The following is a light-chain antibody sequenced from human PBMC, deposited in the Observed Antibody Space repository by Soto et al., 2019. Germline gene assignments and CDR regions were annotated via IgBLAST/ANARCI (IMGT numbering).Light chain of an antibody. Sequence: DSQMTQSPSSLSASVGDRVTITCRASQDISNSLAWYQQNPGKVPKLLIYGASSLQSGVPSRVSGSGSGTDFTLTISSLLPEDVATYYCQKYDHVPTWTFGQGTKVEIK. CDR2: GAS. CDR1: QDISNS. V-gene: IGKV1-27*01. CDR3: QKYDHVPTWT. J-gene: IGKJ1*01.